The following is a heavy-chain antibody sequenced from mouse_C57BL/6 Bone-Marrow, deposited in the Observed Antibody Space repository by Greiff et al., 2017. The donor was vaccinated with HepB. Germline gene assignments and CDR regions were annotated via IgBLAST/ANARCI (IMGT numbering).Heavy chain of an antibody. CDR2: IWSGGST. CDR3: ARYYYGSSHWYFDV. V-gene: IGHV2-2*01. D-gene: IGHD1-1*01. CDR1: GFSLTSYG. Sequence: VKVVESGPGLVQPSQSLSITCTVSGFSLTSYGVHWVRQSPGKGLEWLGVIWSGGSTDYNAAFISRMSISKDNSKSQVFFKMNSLQADDTAIYYCARYYYGSSHWYFDVWGTGTTVTVSS. J-gene: IGHJ1*03.